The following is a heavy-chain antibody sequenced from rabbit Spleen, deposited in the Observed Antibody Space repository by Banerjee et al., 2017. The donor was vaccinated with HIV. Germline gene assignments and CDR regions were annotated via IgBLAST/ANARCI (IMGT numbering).Heavy chain of an antibody. V-gene: IGHV1S7*01. CDR1: GFDFSSYG. CDR2: IDPVFGIT. J-gene: IGHJ4*01. CDR3: VREVAGKFNL. Sequence: QSLEESGGGLVKPGGSLKLSCKASGFDFSSYGVSWVRQAPGKGLEWIGYIDPVFGITYYANWVNGRFTISSHNAQNTLYLQLNSLTAADTATYFCVREVAGKFNLWGQGTLVTVS. D-gene: IGHD4-1*01.